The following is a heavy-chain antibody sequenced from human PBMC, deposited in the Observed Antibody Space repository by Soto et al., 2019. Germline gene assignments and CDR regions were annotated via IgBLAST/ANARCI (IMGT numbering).Heavy chain of an antibody. D-gene: IGHD3-22*01. J-gene: IGHJ4*02. CDR2: ISTYNGNT. Sequence: ASVKVSCKASGYTFNTYGISWVRQAPGQGLEWMGWISTYNGNTNYAQKLQDRVTMTTDRSTTTTSMELRSLGTDDTAVYYCARELNTESSAYYSFAFWGQGTLVTVSS. V-gene: IGHV1-18*01. CDR1: GYTFNTYG. CDR3: ARELNTESSAYYSFAF.